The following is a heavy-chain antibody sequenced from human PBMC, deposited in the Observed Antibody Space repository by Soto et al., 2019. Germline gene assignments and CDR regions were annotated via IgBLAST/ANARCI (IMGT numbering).Heavy chain of an antibody. D-gene: IGHD2-15*01. Sequence: QLQLQESGPGLVKPSETLSLTCTVSGGSISTSSYYWGWIRQPPGKGLEWIGSIYYSGSTYYNPSLKSRVTISVDTSKNQFSLKLSSVTAADTAVYYCARQGYCSGGSCYSRPLVDYWGQGTLVTVSS. CDR1: GGSISTSSYY. CDR3: ARQGYCSGGSCYSRPLVDY. CDR2: IYYSGST. J-gene: IGHJ4*02. V-gene: IGHV4-39*01.